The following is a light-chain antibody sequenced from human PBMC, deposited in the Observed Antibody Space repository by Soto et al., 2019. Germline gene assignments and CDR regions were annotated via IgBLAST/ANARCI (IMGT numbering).Light chain of an antibody. Sequence: EIVLTKSPATLYLSPGERATLSCRASQSVSSYLAWYQQKPGQAPRLLLYVASNRATGIPARFSGSGSGTDFSLTVSSLEPADFAVYYCQQRSNWPLTLRGGAKVDVK. CDR1: QSVSSY. V-gene: IGKV3-11*01. CDR3: QQRSNWPLT. CDR2: VAS. J-gene: IGKJ4*01.